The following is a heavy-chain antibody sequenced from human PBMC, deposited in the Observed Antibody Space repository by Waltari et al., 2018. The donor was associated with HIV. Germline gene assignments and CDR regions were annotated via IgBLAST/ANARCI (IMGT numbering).Heavy chain of an antibody. CDR3: ARSGIVRGRTYELLVF. D-gene: IGHD1-26*01. V-gene: IGHV1-3*01. CDR1: GYNFTSYT. Sequence: QVRLVQSGPEVKKPGASVTISCQASGYNFTSYTVHWVRQAPGRGLEWLGWLNSGNGNSRYSPGFKDRLTMTRAISATTSYLVLSGLTSDDPALYFCARSGIVRGRTYELLVFWGQGT. CDR2: LNSGNGNS. J-gene: IGHJ4*01.